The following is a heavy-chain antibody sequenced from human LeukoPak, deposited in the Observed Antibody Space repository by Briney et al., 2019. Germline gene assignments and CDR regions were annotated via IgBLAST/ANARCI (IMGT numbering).Heavy chain of an antibody. CDR1: GGSIRSYY. V-gene: IGHV4-59*01. J-gene: IGHJ3*02. Sequence: SETLSHTCTVSGGSIRSYYWSWIRQPPGKGLEWIGYIYYSGSTNYNPSLKSRVTISVDTSKNQFSLKLSSVTAADTAVYYCARDKKDYYDSSGYYYFAFDIWGQGTMVNVSS. D-gene: IGHD3-22*01. CDR2: IYYSGST. CDR3: ARDKKDYYDSSGYYYFAFDI.